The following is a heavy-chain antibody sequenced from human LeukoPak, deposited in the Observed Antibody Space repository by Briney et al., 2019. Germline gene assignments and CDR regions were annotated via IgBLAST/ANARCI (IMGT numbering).Heavy chain of an antibody. CDR1: GYTFTSHD. CDR3: ARGLARTSMVTRGGVRFDY. CDR2: MNPNSGNT. Sequence: ASVKVSCKASGYTFTSHDINWVRQATGQGLEWMGWMNPNSGNTGYAQKFQGRVTMTRNTSISTAYMELGSLRSEDTAVYYCARGLARTSMVTRGGVRFDYWGQGTLVTVSS. D-gene: IGHD5-18*01. J-gene: IGHJ4*02. V-gene: IGHV1-8*01.